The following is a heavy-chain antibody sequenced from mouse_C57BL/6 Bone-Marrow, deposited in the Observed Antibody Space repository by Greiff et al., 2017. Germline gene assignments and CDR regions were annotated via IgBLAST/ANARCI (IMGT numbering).Heavy chain of an antibody. D-gene: IGHD1-2*01. Sequence: VKLMESGPGLVAPSQSLSITCTVSGFSLTSYAISWVRQPPGKGLEWLGVIWTGGGTNYNLALKSRLSISKDNSKSQVFLKMNSLQTDDTARYYCARSRLLYFYYAMDYWGQGTSVTVSS. V-gene: IGHV2-9-1*01. CDR2: IWTGGGT. J-gene: IGHJ4*01. CDR1: GFSLTSYA. CDR3: ARSRLLYFYYAMDY.